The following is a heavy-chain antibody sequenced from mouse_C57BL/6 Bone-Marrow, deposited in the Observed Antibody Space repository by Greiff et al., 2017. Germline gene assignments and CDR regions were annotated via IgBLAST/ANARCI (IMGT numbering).Heavy chain of an antibody. D-gene: IGHD1-1*01. CDR2: ISSGSSTI. CDR3: ARPHYGSSYYFDY. Sequence: EVKLVESGGGLVKPGGSLKLSCAASGFTFSDYGMHWVRQAPEKGLEWVAYISSGSSTIYYADTVKGPFTISRDNAKNTLFLQMTSLRSEDTDMYYCARPHYGSSYYFDYWGQGTTLTVSS. J-gene: IGHJ2*01. CDR1: GFTFSDYG. V-gene: IGHV5-17*01.